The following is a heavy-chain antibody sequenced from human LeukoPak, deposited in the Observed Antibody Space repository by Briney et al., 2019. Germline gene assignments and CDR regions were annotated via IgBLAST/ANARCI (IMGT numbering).Heavy chain of an antibody. CDR2: IGTSSNNI. J-gene: IGHJ4*02. D-gene: IGHD1-7*01. CDR3: ASGTVGNYALDY. Sequence: GGSLRLSCEASGLTFSRYNMNWVRQAPGKGLEWVSSIGTSSNNIYYTDSVKGRFTISRDNAKNSLYLQVDSLRVEDTAVYFCASGTVGNYALDYWGQGTLVTVSS. CDR1: GLTFSRYN. V-gene: IGHV3-21*01.